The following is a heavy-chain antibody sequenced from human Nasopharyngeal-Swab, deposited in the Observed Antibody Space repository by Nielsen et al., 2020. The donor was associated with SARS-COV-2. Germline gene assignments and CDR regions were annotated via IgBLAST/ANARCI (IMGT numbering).Heavy chain of an antibody. CDR1: GFDVSNDY. V-gene: IGHV3-53*01. Sequence: LSLTCAASGFDVSNDYLSWVRQAPGKGLEWVSVIYSGGSTYYADSVRGRFTISRDNFKNTLYLQMNSLRVEDTAIYYCARDGPSGSYDGWGQGTLVTVSS. CDR2: IYSGGST. D-gene: IGHD1-26*01. CDR3: ARDGPSGSYDG. J-gene: IGHJ4*02.